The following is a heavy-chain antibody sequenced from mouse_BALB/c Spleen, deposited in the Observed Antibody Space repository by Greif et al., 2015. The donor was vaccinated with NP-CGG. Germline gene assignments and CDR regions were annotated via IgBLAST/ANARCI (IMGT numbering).Heavy chain of an antibody. CDR2: ISSGGSYT. V-gene: IGHV5-6*01. D-gene: IGHD4-1*01. CDR3: ARRELGLDY. CDR1: GFTFSSYG. J-gene: IGHJ2*01. Sequence: EVKLMESGGDLVKPGGSLKLSCAASGFTFSSYGMSWVRQTPDKRLEWVATISSGGSYTYYPDSVKGRFTISRDSAKNTLYLQMSSLKSEDTAMYYCARRELGLDYWGQGTTLTVSS.